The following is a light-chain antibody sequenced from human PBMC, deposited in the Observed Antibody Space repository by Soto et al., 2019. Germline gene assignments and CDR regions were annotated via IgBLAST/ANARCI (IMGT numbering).Light chain of an antibody. CDR3: QQSYSMGIT. V-gene: IGKV1-39*01. CDR1: QSISTY. Sequence: DLQMTQSPSSLSASEGDRVTITCRASQSISTYLNWYQQKPGKAPKLLIYAASSLQSGVPSRFSGSGSGTDFTLTISSLQPEDFATYYCQQSYSMGITFGQGTRLEIK. J-gene: IGKJ5*01. CDR2: AAS.